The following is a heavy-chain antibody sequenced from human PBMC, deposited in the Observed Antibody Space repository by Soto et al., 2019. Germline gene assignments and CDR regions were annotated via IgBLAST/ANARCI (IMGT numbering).Heavy chain of an antibody. V-gene: IGHV4-61*01. Sequence: WETLSLTCTVSGGSVSSGSYYWSWIRQPPGKGLEWIGYIYYSGSTNYNPSLKSRVTISVDTSKNQFSLKLSSVTAADTAVYYCARDSEYYGSGSFYYYYGMDVWGQGTTVTVSS. J-gene: IGHJ6*02. D-gene: IGHD3-10*01. CDR3: ARDSEYYGSGSFYYYYGMDV. CDR2: IYYSGST. CDR1: GGSVSSGSYY.